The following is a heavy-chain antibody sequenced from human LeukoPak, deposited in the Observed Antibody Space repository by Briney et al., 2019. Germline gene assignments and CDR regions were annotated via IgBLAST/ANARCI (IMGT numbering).Heavy chain of an antibody. Sequence: ASVKVSCKASGYTFTNYALHWVRQAPGLRLEWMGWINAGIGNTKYSQKFQGRVTITRDTSASTAYMELSSLRSEGTAVYYCAKVRSGGGLDYWGQGTLVTVSS. CDR3: AKVRSGGGLDY. CDR2: INAGIGNT. D-gene: IGHD3-3*01. J-gene: IGHJ4*02. CDR1: GYTFTNYA. V-gene: IGHV1-3*01.